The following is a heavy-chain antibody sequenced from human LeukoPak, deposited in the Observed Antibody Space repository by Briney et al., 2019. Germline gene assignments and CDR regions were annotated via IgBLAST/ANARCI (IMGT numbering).Heavy chain of an antibody. D-gene: IGHD3-3*01. CDR1: GGSISSSSYY. V-gene: IGHV4-39*01. Sequence: SETLSLTCTVSGGSISSSSYYWGWIRQPPGKGLEWIGSIYYSGSTYYNPSLKGRVTISVDTSKNQFSLKLSSVTAADTAVYYCARRYYDFWSGYYDYWGQGTLVTVSS. CDR2: IYYSGST. CDR3: ARRYYDFWSGYYDY. J-gene: IGHJ4*02.